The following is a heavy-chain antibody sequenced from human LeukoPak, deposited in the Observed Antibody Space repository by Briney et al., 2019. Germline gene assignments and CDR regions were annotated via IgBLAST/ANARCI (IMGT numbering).Heavy chain of an antibody. J-gene: IGHJ4*02. V-gene: IGHV3-7*01. D-gene: IGHD6-19*01. Sequence: PGGSLRLSCAASGFTFSSYWMSWVRQAPGKGLEWVANIKQDGSEKYYVDSVKGRFTISRDNAKNSLYLQMNSLRAEDTAVYYCVRYISSGPNYYFDYWGQGTLVTVSS. CDR2: IKQDGSEK. CDR3: VRYISSGPNYYFDY. CDR1: GFTFSSYW.